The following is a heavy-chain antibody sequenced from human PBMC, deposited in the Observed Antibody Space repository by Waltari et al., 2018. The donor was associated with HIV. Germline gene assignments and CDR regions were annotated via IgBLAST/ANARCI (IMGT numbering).Heavy chain of an antibody. CDR3: TSEEDYGSGSHFDY. J-gene: IGHJ4*02. V-gene: IGHV3-15*01. D-gene: IGHD3-10*01. CDR1: GFTLNSVW. CDR2: IKTKGDGGST. Sequence: EVQLVESGGDLLKPGGCLRLSCAASGFTLNSVWISWFRQAPGKGLGGVGRIKTKGDGGSTDYAAAVKGRFTISRDDSKNTVYLQMNSLKIEDTAVYYCTSEEDYGSGSHFDYWGQGTLVTVSS.